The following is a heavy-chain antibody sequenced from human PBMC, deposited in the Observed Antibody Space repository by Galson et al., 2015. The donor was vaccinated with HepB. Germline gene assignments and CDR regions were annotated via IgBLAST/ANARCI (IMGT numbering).Heavy chain of an antibody. V-gene: IGHV4-59*12. Sequence: SETLSLTCTVSGGSISSYYWSWIRQPPGKGLEWIGYIYYSGSTNYNPSLKSRVTISVDTSKNQFSLKLSSVTAADTAVYYCARGRSPSFGGVIVVYYYGMDVWGQGTTVTVSS. D-gene: IGHD3-16*02. J-gene: IGHJ6*02. CDR1: GGSISSYY. CDR2: IYYSGST. CDR3: ARGRSPSFGGVIVVYYYGMDV.